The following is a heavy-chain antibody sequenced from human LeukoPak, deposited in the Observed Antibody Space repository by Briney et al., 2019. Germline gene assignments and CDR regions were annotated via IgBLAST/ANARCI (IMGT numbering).Heavy chain of an antibody. V-gene: IGHV3-21*01. J-gene: IGHJ4*02. CDR2: ISSSSSYI. CDR3: ARGIGYGSGSFDY. D-gene: IGHD3-10*01. Sequence: GGSLRLSCAASGFTFSSYSMNWVRQAPGKGLEWVSSISSSSSYIYYADSVKGRFTISRDNAKNSLYLQMNSLRTEDTAVYYCARGIGYGSGSFDYWGQGTLVTVSS. CDR1: GFTFSSYS.